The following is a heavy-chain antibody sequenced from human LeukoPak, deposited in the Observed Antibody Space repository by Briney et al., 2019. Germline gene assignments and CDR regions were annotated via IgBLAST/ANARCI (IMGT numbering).Heavy chain of an antibody. V-gene: IGHV3-30*18. CDR2: ISYDGSHK. D-gene: IGHD2-2*01. CDR1: GFTFSSYS. CDR3: ANSYCTTTRCYGGWSVDV. J-gene: IGHJ6*02. Sequence: GGSLRLSCAASGFTFSSYSMIWVRQAPGKGLEWVAVISYDGSHKFYPDSVRGRFTISRDNSKNTLYLQMNGLRAEDTAVYYCANSYCTTTRCYGGWSVDVWGQGTTVTVSS.